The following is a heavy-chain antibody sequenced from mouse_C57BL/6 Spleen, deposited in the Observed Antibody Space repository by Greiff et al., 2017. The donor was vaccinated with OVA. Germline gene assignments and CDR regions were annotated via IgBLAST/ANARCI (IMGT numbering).Heavy chain of an antibody. CDR3: ARDGGSSSGYFDY. V-gene: IGHV5-16*01. Sequence: EVKLVESEGGLVQPGSSMKLSCTASGFTFSDYYMAWVRQVPEKGLEWVANINYDGSSTYYLDSLKSRFIISRDNAKNILYLQMSSLKSEDTATYYCARDGGSSSGYFDYWGQGTTLTVSS. J-gene: IGHJ2*01. CDR1: GFTFSDYY. D-gene: IGHD1-1*01. CDR2: INYDGSST.